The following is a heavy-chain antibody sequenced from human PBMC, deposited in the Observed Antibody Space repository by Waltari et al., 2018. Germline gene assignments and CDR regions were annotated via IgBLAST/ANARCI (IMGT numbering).Heavy chain of an antibody. J-gene: IGHJ6*03. CDR2: INHSGST. D-gene: IGHD2-8*01. CDR1: GGSFSGYY. Sequence: QVQLQQWGAGLLKPSETLSLTCAVYGGSFSGYYWSWIRQPPGKGLEWIGEINHSGSTNYNRSLKSRVTISVDTSKNQFSLKLSSVTAADTAVYYCARHRGVHYYYYMDVWGKGTTVTVSS. V-gene: IGHV4-34*01. CDR3: ARHRGVHYYYYMDV.